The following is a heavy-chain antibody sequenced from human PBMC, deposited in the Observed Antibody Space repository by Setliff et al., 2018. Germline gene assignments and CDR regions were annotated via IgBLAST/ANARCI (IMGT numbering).Heavy chain of an antibody. J-gene: IGHJ4*02. CDR1: GYTFTSYL. V-gene: IGHV1-46*01. CDR2: IDPSGGSS. D-gene: IGHD6-19*01. Sequence: ASVKVSCKASGYTFTSYLIHWVRQDPGQGLEWMGIIDPSGGSSTYAQKFQGRVTMTIDTSTSTAYMELRSLRSEDTAVYYCARDKGLMSSGWYGYWGQGTLVTVSS. CDR3: ARDKGLMSSGWYGY.